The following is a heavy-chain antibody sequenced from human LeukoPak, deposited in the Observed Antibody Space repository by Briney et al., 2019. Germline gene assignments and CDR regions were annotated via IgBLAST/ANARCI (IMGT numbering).Heavy chain of an antibody. J-gene: IGHJ5*02. V-gene: IGHV4-59*07. D-gene: IGHD1-1*01. Sequence: PSDTLSLTCTVSGASITSYYWSWIRQPPGKALEGIGYIYYSGSTNYNPSLKSRVTISVDTSKNQFSLKLSSVTAADTAVYYCARGGSTGTNLNWVDPWGQGTLVTVSS. CDR1: GASITSYY. CDR3: ARGGSTGTNLNWVDP. CDR2: IYYSGST.